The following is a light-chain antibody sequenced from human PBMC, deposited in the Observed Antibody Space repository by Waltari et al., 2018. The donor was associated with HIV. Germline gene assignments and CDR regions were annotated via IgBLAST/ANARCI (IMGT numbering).Light chain of an antibody. CDR1: QNLLNSDGKTY. Sequence: DIVLTQAPLSLSVTPGQPATISCKSSQNLLNSDGKTYLYWYLQRPGQPPQLLIYQVSTLFSGVPDRFSGSGSWPYFTLKISRVEAEDVGTYYCMQALELPPTFGQGTKLDIK. J-gene: IGKJ2*01. CDR2: QVS. V-gene: IGKV2-29*03. CDR3: MQALELPPT.